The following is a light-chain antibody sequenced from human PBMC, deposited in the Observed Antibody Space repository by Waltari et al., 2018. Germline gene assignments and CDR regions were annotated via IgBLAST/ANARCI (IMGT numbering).Light chain of an antibody. CDR3: HSHATSITSVI. J-gene: IGLJ2*01. V-gene: IGLV2-23*02. Sequence: QSALTQPASVSGSPGQSITISCTATTRDVGNYNLFSWYPQPPGQAPKLIIYEVTKRPSGVSNRFSGSKSGNTASLTISGLQADDEADYYCHSHATSITSVIFGGGTKLTVI. CDR1: TRDVGNYNL. CDR2: EVT.